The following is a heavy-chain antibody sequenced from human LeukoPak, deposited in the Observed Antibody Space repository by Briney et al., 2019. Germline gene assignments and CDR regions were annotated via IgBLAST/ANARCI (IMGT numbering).Heavy chain of an antibody. D-gene: IGHD3-3*01. CDR2: IIPIFGTA. V-gene: IGHV1-69*13. CDR1: GGTFSSYA. J-gene: IGHJ4*02. CDR3: ARLTWALSGYYTGIDDDY. Sequence: GASVKVSCKASGGTFSSYAISWVRQAPGQGLEWMGRIIPIFGTANYAQKFQGRVTITADESTSTAYMELSSLRSEDTAVYYCARLTWALSGYYTGIDDDYWGQGTLVTVSS.